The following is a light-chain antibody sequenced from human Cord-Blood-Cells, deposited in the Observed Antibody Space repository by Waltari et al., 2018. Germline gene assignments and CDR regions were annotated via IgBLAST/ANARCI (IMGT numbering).Light chain of an antibody. V-gene: IGLV2-14*01. CDR2: EVS. CDR3: SSYTSSSTLV. CDR1: SSDVGGYNY. J-gene: IGLJ2*01. Sequence: QSALTQPASVSGSPGQSITISCTGTSSDVGGYNYVSWYQQHPGKAPKLMIYEVSNRPSGVSNCFSGSTSGNTASLTISGLQAEDEADYYCSSYTSSSTLVFGGGTKLTVL.